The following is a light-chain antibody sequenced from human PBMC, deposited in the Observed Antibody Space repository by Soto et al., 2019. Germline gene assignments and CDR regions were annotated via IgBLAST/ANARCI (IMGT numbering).Light chain of an antibody. Sequence: DIPMTQSPSSLSASVGARVTITCRASQGISNYLAWYQQKPGKVPKLLIYAASTLQSGGPSRFIGSGSGTDFTLTISSLHPEDAATYYCQKYVDAPKSVGQGTKLEIK. CDR3: QKYVDAPKS. V-gene: IGKV1-27*01. J-gene: IGKJ2*01. CDR2: AAS. CDR1: QGISNY.